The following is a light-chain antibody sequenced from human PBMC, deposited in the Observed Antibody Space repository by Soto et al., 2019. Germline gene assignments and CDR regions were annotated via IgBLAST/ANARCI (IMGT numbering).Light chain of an antibody. CDR2: DAS. J-gene: IGKJ4*01. CDR3: QQRSNWTLT. V-gene: IGKV3-11*01. CDR1: QSVSSY. Sequence: EIVLTQSPATLSLSPGERATLSCRASQSVSSYLAWYQQKPGQAPRLLIYDASNRATGIPARFSGSGSGTDFSLTISSLEPADFADYYCQQRSNWTLTFGGGTKVEIK.